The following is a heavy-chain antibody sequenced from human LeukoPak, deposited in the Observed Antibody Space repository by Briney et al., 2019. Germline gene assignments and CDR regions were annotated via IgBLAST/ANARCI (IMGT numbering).Heavy chain of an antibody. CDR2: IIPIFGTA. J-gene: IGHJ6*03. D-gene: IGHD6-13*01. Sequence: ASVKVSCKASGGTFSSYAISWVRQAPGQGLEWMGGIIPIFGTANYAQKFQGRVTITADKSTSTAYMELSSLRSEDTAVYYCARVRYSSSWYYYYYMDVWGKGTTVTVSS. V-gene: IGHV1-69*06. CDR3: ARVRYSSSWYYYYYMDV. CDR1: GGTFSSYA.